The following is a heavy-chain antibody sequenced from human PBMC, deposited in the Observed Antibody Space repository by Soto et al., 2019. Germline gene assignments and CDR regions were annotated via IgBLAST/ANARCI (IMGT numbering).Heavy chain of an antibody. Sequence: GEPLKISCKGSGFSFTSYWIGWVRQMPGKGLEWMGIIYPGGSDTKYSPSFQGQVTISADKSISTAYLQWSSLKASDTAIYYCARLGPYVLDYWGQGTLVTVSS. V-gene: IGHV5-51*01. CDR3: ARLGPYVLDY. CDR2: IYPGGSDT. J-gene: IGHJ4*02. D-gene: IGHD3-16*01. CDR1: GFSFTSYW.